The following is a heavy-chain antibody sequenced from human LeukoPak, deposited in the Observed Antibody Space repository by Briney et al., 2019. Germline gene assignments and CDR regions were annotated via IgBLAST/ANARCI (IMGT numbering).Heavy chain of an antibody. J-gene: IGHJ4*02. D-gene: IGHD6-13*01. CDR2: MNPNTDKT. CDR1: GYTFTSSD. Sequence: GASVKVSCKASGYTFTSSDINWVRQATCQGLEWMGWMNPNTDKTCYARNFQGRVTMTKNISISTAYMEVSSLTYEDTAIYYCARGRPGLASAGIYDFWGQGTLITVSS. CDR3: ARGRPGLASAGIYDF. V-gene: IGHV1-8*01.